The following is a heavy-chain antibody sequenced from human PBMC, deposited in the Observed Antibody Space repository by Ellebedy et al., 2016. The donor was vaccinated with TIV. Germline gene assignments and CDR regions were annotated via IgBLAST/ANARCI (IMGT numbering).Heavy chain of an antibody. V-gene: IGHV3-73*01. Sequence: SAASGFVFSGSAIHWVRQASGKGLAWVGRIRSKATNYATVYAASVKGRFTISRDDSKDTSYLQMNSLKTEDTAIYYCTRSGYSSDWLDYFDYWGQGTLVTVSS. J-gene: IGHJ4*02. D-gene: IGHD6-19*01. CDR2: IRSKATNYAT. CDR1: GFVFSGSA. CDR3: TRSGYSSDWLDYFDY.